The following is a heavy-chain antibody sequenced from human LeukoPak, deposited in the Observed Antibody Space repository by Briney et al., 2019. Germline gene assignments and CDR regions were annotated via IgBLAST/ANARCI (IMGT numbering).Heavy chain of an antibody. J-gene: IGHJ4*02. D-gene: IGHD6-19*01. Sequence: GGSLRLSCTASGFTFGDYAMSWFRQVPGKGLEWVGFIRSKAYGGTTEYAASVKGRFTISRDDSKSIAYLQMNSLKTEDTAVYYCTRDQWLIVYWGQGTLVTVSS. CDR3: TRDQWLIVY. V-gene: IGHV3-49*03. CDR1: GFTFGDYA. CDR2: IRSKAYGGTT.